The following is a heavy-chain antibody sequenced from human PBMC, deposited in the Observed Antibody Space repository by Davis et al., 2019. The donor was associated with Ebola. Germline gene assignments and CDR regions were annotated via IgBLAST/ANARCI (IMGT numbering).Heavy chain of an antibody. CDR3: ASESIAAAGTLLYYYGMDV. V-gene: IGHV3-66*01. D-gene: IGHD6-13*01. CDR1: AFTVSSNY. Sequence: GESLKISCAASAFTVSSNYMSWLRQAPGKGLEWVSVIYSGGSTYYADSVKGRFTISRDNSKNTLYLQMNSLRAEDTAVYYCASESIAAAGTLLYYYGMDVWGQVTTVTVSS. CDR2: IYSGGST. J-gene: IGHJ6*02.